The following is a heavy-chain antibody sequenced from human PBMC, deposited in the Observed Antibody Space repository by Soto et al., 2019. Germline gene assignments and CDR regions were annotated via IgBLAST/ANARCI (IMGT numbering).Heavy chain of an antibody. Sequence: GGSLKLSCAASGFTFSDYYMSWVRQAPGKGLEWISYISGSGAPYYADSVKGRFTISRDNAKNSLYLQMNSLRGEETAVYYWTRGPELDVWGKGTTVTVSS. D-gene: IGHD1-26*01. CDR2: ISGSGAP. J-gene: IGHJ6*04. V-gene: IGHV3-11*01. CDR1: GFTFSDYY. CDR3: TRGPELDV.